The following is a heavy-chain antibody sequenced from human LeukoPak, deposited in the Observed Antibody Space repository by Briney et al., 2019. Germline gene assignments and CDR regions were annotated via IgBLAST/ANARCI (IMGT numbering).Heavy chain of an antibody. CDR3: ARGLSNDGSGSPFDY. Sequence: ASVKVSCTGSGGTFSSYAISWVRQAPGQGLEWVGSIIPIFGTANYAQKFQGRATMTTDESTSTAYKELRRLRSEDTAVYYWARGLSNDGSGSPFDYWGQGTLVTVSS. J-gene: IGHJ4*02. V-gene: IGHV1-69*05. D-gene: IGHD3-10*01. CDR1: GGTFSSYA. CDR2: IIPIFGTA.